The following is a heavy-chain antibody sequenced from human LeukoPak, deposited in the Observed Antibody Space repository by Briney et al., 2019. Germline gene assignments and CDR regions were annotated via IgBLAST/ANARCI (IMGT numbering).Heavy chain of an antibody. D-gene: IGHD7-27*01. J-gene: IGHJ4*02. CDR1: GFTFSSYA. Sequence: PGGSLRLSCGASGFTFSSYAMSWVRQAPGKGLEWVSAISGSGGSTYYADSVKGRFTISRDNSKNTLYLQMNSLRAEDTAVYYCAKDPREFPGDLAFDYWGQGTLVTVSS. V-gene: IGHV3-23*01. CDR3: AKDPREFPGDLAFDY. CDR2: ISGSGGST.